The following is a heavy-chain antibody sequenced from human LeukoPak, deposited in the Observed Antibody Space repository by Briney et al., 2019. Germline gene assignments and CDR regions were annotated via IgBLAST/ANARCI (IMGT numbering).Heavy chain of an antibody. Sequence: GGCDRLSCAASGFTFSIYAMSWVRQAPGKGLEWVSGISGNSGSTYYADSVKGRFTISRDNSKNTLYLQMNSLRAEDTAVYYCAKDTLIIAAAGSYSDYWGQETLVIV. D-gene: IGHD6-13*01. CDR1: GFTFSIYA. CDR3: AKDTLIIAAAGSYSDY. CDR2: ISGNSGST. V-gene: IGHV3-23*01. J-gene: IGHJ4*02.